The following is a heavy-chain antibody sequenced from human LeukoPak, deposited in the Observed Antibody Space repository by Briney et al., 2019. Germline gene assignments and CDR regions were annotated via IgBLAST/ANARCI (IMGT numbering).Heavy chain of an antibody. CDR1: GYTFTSSA. D-gene: IGHD6-13*01. Sequence: ASVKVSCKASGYTFTSSAMHWVRQAPGQRLEWMGWINAGNGNTKYSQKFQGRVTITRDTSASTAYMELSSLRSEDTAVYYCASAAAGTRAPDYWGQGTLVTVSS. J-gene: IGHJ4*02. CDR2: INAGNGNT. CDR3: ASAAAGTRAPDY. V-gene: IGHV1-3*01.